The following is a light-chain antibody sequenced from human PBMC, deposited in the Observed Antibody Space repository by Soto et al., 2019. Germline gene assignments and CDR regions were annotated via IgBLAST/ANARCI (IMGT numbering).Light chain of an antibody. J-gene: IGKJ3*01. CDR2: AAS. V-gene: IGKV1-39*01. Sequence: DIQMTQTASSLSASVGDRVTIICRASQTTYSYLNWYQQKPGKAPKLLIYAASSLQRGVPSRFSGSGSGTHFTLTIDSLQRADFATYYCQQSYSTPRTFGPGTKVDIK. CDR3: QQSYSTPRT. CDR1: QTTYSY.